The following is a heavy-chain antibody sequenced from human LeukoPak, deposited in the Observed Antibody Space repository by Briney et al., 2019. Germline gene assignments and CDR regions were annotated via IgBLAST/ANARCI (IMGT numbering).Heavy chain of an antibody. J-gene: IGHJ5*02. CDR2: FYHSGNS. Sequence: SETLSLTCAVSGYSISSGYYWGWIRQPPRKGLEWIGSFYHSGNSYYNPSLKSRVSISVDTSKNQFSLNLSSVTAADTALYYCARHDFYSNYPHNWFDPWGQGTLVTVSS. V-gene: IGHV4-38-2*01. CDR1: GYSISSGYY. D-gene: IGHD4-11*01. CDR3: ARHDFYSNYPHNWFDP.